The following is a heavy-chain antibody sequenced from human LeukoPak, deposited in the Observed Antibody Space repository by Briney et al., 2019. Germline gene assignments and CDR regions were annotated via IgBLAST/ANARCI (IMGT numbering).Heavy chain of an antibody. V-gene: IGHV1-18*01. J-gene: IGHJ4*02. CDR1: GYTFTNFG. Sequence: ASVKVSCKASGYTFTNFGISWVRQAPGQGLEWMGWISAYNGNTNYAQRLQGRVTMTRDTSTSTVYMELSSLRFEDTAVYYCARDQRGGPPYDYWGQGTLVTVSS. D-gene: IGHD1-14*01. CDR3: ARDQRGGPPYDY. CDR2: ISAYNGNT.